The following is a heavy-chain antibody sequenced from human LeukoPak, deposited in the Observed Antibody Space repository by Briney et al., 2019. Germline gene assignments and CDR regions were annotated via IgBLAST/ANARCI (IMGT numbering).Heavy chain of an antibody. CDR2: ISYDGSKT. Sequence: GGSLRLSCAASGFTFSSYGMHWVRQAPGKGLEWVAVISYDGSKTYYADSVKGRFTISRDNSKNTLYLQMNSLRAEDTAVYYCAKDKYPLVVVAATQDSWGQGTLVTVSS. D-gene: IGHD2-15*01. V-gene: IGHV3-30*18. CDR3: AKDKYPLVVVAATQDS. J-gene: IGHJ4*02. CDR1: GFTFSSYG.